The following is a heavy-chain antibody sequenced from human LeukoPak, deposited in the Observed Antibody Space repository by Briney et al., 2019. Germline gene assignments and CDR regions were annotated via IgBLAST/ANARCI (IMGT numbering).Heavy chain of an antibody. J-gene: IGHJ4*02. CDR3: ARGLGYCSGGSCLPFDY. CDR2: ISSSSSYI. D-gene: IGHD2-15*01. Sequence: SGGSLRLSCAASGFTFSSYSMNWVRQAPGKGLEWVSSISSSSSYIYYADSVKGRFTISRDNAKNSLYLQMNSLRAEDTAVYYCARGLGYCSGGSCLPFDYWGQGTLVTVSS. CDR1: GFTFSSYS. V-gene: IGHV3-21*01.